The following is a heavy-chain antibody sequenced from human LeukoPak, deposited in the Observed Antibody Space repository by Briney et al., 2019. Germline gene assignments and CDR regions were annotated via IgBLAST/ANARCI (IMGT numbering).Heavy chain of an antibody. CDR3: ARYYYGSRGEPFDY. Sequence: GGSLRLSCAASGFTFSSYGMHWVRQAPGKGLEWVAVIWYDGSNKYYADSVKGRFTISRDNAKSSLYLQMNSLRDEDTAVYYCARYYYGSRGEPFDYWGQGTLVTVSS. V-gene: IGHV3-33*01. CDR2: IWYDGSNK. CDR1: GFTFSSYG. D-gene: IGHD3-22*01. J-gene: IGHJ4*02.